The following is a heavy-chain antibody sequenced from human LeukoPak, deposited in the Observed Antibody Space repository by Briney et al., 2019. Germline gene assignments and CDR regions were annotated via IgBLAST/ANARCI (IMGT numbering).Heavy chain of an antibody. J-gene: IGHJ6*02. V-gene: IGHV3-33*01. Sequence: GGSLRLFCVASGFPFCSDGMLWVRQAPGKGLEWVAMIGYDGTHKYYADSVKGRFTISRDNSKDTLYLQMNSLRAGDTGLYYCVRDGLVGPTKSHYGLDVWGQGTTVTVSS. CDR2: IGYDGTHK. D-gene: IGHD1-26*01. CDR3: VRDGLVGPTKSHYGLDV. CDR1: GFPFCSDG.